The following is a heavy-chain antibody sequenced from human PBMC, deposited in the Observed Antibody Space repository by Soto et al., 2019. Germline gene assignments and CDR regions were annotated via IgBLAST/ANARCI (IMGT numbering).Heavy chain of an antibody. D-gene: IGHD4-17*01. V-gene: IGHV3-33*01. Sequence: QVQLVESGGGVVQPGRSLRLSCATSGFIFSSYGMHWVRQGPGKGLEWVAVIWYDGTNKHYADSVNGRFTISRDDSKNTLYLQMNSLRAEDTAVYYCGRGPLATVNRWGGWYFDLWGRGTLVTV. CDR3: GRGPLATVNRWGGWYFDL. CDR1: GFIFSSYG. CDR2: IWYDGTNK. J-gene: IGHJ2*01.